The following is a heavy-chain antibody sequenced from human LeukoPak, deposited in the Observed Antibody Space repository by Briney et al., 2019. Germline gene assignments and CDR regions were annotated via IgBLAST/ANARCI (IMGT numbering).Heavy chain of an antibody. Sequence: GGSLSLSCAASGFTFSSYAMHWVRQAPGKGLEWVAVISYDGSNKYYADSVKGRFTISRDNSKNTLYLQMNSLRAEDTAVYYCAKGDSGYIHERYYFDYWGQGTLVTVSS. CDR3: AKGDSGYIHERYYFDY. J-gene: IGHJ4*02. D-gene: IGHD5-12*01. CDR2: ISYDGSNK. CDR1: GFTFSSYA. V-gene: IGHV3-30-3*01.